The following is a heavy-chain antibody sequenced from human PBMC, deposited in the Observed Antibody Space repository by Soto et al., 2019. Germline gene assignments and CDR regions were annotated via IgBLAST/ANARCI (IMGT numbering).Heavy chain of an antibody. V-gene: IGHV1-69*01. CDR1: GGSFTYT. J-gene: IGHJ6*02. D-gene: IGHD5-18*01. CDR2: IIPIFGTT. Sequence: QMHLVQSGAEVKKPGSSVKVSCKASGGSFTYTLSWVRQAPGQGLEWMGGIIPIFGTTNYAQKFQDRVTITAEESTKTAYMELNTLTSEDTAVYFCARLHSPCTYGMDVWGQGTTVTVSS. CDR3: ARLHSPCTYGMDV.